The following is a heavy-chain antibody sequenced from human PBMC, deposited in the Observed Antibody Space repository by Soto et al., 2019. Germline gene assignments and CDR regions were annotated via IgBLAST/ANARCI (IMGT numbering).Heavy chain of an antibody. CDR3: AKDPHYYDSSGYYYDY. CDR2: ISGSGGST. Sequence: GGSLRLSCAASGFTFSSYAMSWVRQTPGKGLEWVSAISGSGGSTYNADSVKGRFTISRDNSKNTLYLQINSLRVEDTAVYYCAKDPHYYDSSGYYYDYWGQGTLVTVPQ. J-gene: IGHJ4*02. D-gene: IGHD3-22*01. CDR1: GFTFSSYA. V-gene: IGHV3-23*01.